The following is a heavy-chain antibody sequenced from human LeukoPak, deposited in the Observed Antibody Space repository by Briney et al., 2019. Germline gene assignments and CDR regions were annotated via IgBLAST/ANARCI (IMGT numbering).Heavy chain of an antibody. CDR1: GYSISSGYY. CDR2: IYYSGST. J-gene: IGHJ5*02. CDR3: ARVPRGP. Sequence: SETLSLTCAVSGYSISSGYYWSWIRQPPGKGLEWIGYIYYSGSTNYNPSLKSRVTISVDTSKNQFSLKLSSVTAADTAVYYCARVPRGPWGQGTLVTVSS. V-gene: IGHV4-61*01.